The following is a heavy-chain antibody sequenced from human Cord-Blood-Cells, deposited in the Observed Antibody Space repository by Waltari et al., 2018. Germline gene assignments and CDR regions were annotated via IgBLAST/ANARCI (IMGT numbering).Heavy chain of an antibody. Sequence: QLQLQESGPGLVKPSETLSLTCTVSGGSISSSSYYWGGIRQPPGKGLEWIGSIYYSGSTYYNPSLKSRVTISVDTSKNQFSLKLSSVTAADTAVYYCARPPTEYSSSWYFDYWGQGTLVTVSS. CDR2: IYYSGST. J-gene: IGHJ4*02. CDR1: GGSISSSSYY. V-gene: IGHV4-39*01. D-gene: IGHD6-13*01. CDR3: ARPPTEYSSSWYFDY.